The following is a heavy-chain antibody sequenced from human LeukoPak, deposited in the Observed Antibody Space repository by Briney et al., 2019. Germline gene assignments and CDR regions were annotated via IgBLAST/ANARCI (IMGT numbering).Heavy chain of an antibody. CDR3: ASGDVWSGAH. CDR1: GFTFSNYW. J-gene: IGHJ4*02. CDR2: IDGDGSEK. V-gene: IGHV3-7*01. Sequence: PGGSLRLSCAVSGFTFSNYWMSWVRQAPGKGLEWVANIDGDGSEKYYVDSVKGRFTISRDNAKNSLYLQMNSLRAEDTAVYSCASGDVWSGAHWGQGTQVPVSS. D-gene: IGHD3-3*01.